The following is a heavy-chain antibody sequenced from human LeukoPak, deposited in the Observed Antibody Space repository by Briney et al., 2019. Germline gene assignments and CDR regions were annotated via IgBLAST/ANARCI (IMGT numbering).Heavy chain of an antibody. Sequence: SETLSLTCTVSGDSITGNYWSWIRQPAGKGLEWIGRIYNSGNTNYSPSLESRVTMSTDTSKNQFSLKLSSVTAADTAVYYCARGSFDSSGYYVFDYWGQGTLVTVSS. CDR3: ARGSFDSSGYYVFDY. J-gene: IGHJ4*02. V-gene: IGHV4-4*07. CDR1: GDSITGNY. CDR2: IYNSGNT. D-gene: IGHD3-22*01.